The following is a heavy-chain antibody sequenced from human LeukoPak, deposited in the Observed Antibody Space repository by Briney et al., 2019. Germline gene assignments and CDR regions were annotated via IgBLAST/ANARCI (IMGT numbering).Heavy chain of an antibody. CDR3: ARDPYPSRGGFDY. D-gene: IGHD3-10*01. CDR1: GGSISSSSYY. CDR2: IYYSGSA. J-gene: IGHJ4*02. V-gene: IGHV4-39*07. Sequence: SETLSLTCTVSGGSISSSSYYWGWIRQPPGKGLEWIGSIYYSGSAYYNPSLKSRVTISVDTSKNQFSLKLSSVTAADTAVYYCARDPYPSRGGFDYWGQGILVTVSS.